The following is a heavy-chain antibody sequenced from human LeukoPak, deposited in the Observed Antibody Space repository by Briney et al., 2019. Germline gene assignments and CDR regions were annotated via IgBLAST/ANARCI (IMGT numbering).Heavy chain of an antibody. CDR1: GFTFSNAW. V-gene: IGHV3-15*01. CDR2: IKSKTDGGTT. J-gene: IGHJ4*02. CDR3: TTDLVVPAAMPY. Sequence: PGGSLRLSCAASGFTFSNAWMSWVRQAPGKGLEWVGRIKSKTDGGTTDYAAPVKGRFTISRGDSKNTLYLQMNSLKTEDTAVYYCTTDLVVPAAMPYWGQGTLVTVSS. D-gene: IGHD2-2*01.